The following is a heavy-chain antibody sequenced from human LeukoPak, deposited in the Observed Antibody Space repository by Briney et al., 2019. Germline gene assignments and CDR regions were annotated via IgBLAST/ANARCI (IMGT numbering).Heavy chain of an antibody. CDR3: ARQRIAAGFYFDY. J-gene: IGHJ4*02. CDR2: IYYSGST. D-gene: IGHD6-13*01. CDR1: GGSISIYY. V-gene: IGHV4-59*08. Sequence: SQTLSLTCTVSGGSISIYYWSWIRQPPGKGLEWIGYIYYSGSTNYNPSLKSRVTISVDTSKNQFSLKLSSVTAADTAVYYCARQRIAAGFYFDYWGQGTLVTVSS.